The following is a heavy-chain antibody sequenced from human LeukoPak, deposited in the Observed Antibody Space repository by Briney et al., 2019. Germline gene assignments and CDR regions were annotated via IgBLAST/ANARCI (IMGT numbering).Heavy chain of an antibody. V-gene: IGHV4-4*07. CDR2: IYTSGST. D-gene: IGHD5-24*01. CDR1: GGSISSYY. CDR3: AREYSGAGRWLQHDAFDI. Sequence: SETLSLTCTVSGGSISSYYWSWIRQPAGKGLEWIGRIYTSGSTNYNPSLKSRVTMSVDTSKNQFSLKLSSVTAADTAVYYCAREYSGAGRWLQHDAFDIWGQGTMVTVSP. J-gene: IGHJ3*02.